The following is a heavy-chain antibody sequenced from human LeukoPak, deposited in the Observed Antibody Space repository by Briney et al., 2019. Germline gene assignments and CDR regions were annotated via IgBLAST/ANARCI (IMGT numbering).Heavy chain of an antibody. Sequence: SETLSLTCTVSGGSISSYYWSWIRQPPGKGLEWIGYIYSTGSTNYNPSLKSRVTISVDTSKNQFSLKLSSVTAADTAVYYCARLSTVTTSFDYWGQGTLVTVSS. V-gene: IGHV4-59*12. J-gene: IGHJ4*02. D-gene: IGHD4-17*01. CDR2: IYSTGST. CDR3: ARLSTVTTSFDY. CDR1: GGSISSYY.